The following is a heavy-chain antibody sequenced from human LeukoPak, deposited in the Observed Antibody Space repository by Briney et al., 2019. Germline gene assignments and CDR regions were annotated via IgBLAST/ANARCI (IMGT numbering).Heavy chain of an antibody. CDR2: ISPNSGGT. Sequence: ASVKVSCKASGYTFTGYYMHWVRQAPGQGLEWMGWISPNSGGTNYAQKFQGRVTMTRDTSISTAYMELSRLRSDDTAVYYCARPASPSYYYYYMDVWGKGTTVTVSS. J-gene: IGHJ6*03. CDR1: GYTFTGYY. V-gene: IGHV1-2*02. CDR3: ARPASPSYYYYYMDV.